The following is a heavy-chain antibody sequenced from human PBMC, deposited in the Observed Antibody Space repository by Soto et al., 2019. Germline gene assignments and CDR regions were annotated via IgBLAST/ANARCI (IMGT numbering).Heavy chain of an antibody. CDR1: GGPISSGGYS. CDR2: IYHSGST. CDR3: ARATIFGPDNNWFDP. D-gene: IGHD3-3*01. J-gene: IGHJ5*02. V-gene: IGHV4-30-2*01. Sequence: PSETLSLTCAVSGGPISSGGYSWSWIRQPPGKGLEWIGYIYHSGSTYYNPSLKSRVTISVDRSKNQFSLKLSSVTAADTAVYYCARATIFGPDNNWFDPWGQGTLVTVSS.